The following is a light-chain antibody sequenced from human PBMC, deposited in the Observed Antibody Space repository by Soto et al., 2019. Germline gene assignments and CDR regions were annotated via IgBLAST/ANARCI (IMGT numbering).Light chain of an antibody. CDR2: ENS. V-gene: IGLV1-51*02. Sequence: QSVLTQPPSVSAAPGQKVTISCSGNSSNIGSNDVSWYQQLPGKAPKLLIYENSQRPSGIPDRFSGSKSGTSATLGITGLQTGDEADYYCGTWDSSQIALYGTGSKLTVL. CDR3: GTWDSSQIAL. CDR1: SSNIGSND. J-gene: IGLJ1*01.